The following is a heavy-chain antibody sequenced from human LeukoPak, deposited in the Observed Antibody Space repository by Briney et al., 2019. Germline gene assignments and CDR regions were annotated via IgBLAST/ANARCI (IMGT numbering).Heavy chain of an antibody. CDR3: TRVGYIDEGIDY. CDR1: GFTFSGYW. V-gene: IGHV3-7*04. Sequence: GGSLRLSCADSGFTFSGYWVTWVRQAPGKGLEWVANIKQDGSKKSYVDSVKGRFTISRDNAKNSLYLQMNSLRAEDTAIYYCTRVGYIDEGIDYWGQGTLVTVSS. CDR2: IKQDGSKK. D-gene: IGHD5-24*01. J-gene: IGHJ4*02.